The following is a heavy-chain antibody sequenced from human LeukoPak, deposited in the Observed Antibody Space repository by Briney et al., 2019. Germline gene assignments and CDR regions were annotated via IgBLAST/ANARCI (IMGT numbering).Heavy chain of an antibody. J-gene: IGHJ4*02. V-gene: IGHV1-18*01. CDR2: ISAYNGNT. CDR3: ARVGTGIAAAGTKDFDY. CDR1: GYTFTSYG. Sequence: SVKVSYKASGYTFTSYGISWVRQAPGQGLEWMGWISAYNGNTNYAQKLQGRVTMTTDTSASTAYMELRSLRSDDTAVYYCARVGTGIAAAGTKDFDYWGQGTLVTVSS. D-gene: IGHD6-13*01.